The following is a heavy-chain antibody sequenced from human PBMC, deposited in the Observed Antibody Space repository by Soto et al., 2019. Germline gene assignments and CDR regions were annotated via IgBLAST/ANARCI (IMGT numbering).Heavy chain of an antibody. J-gene: IGHJ5*02. Sequence: PSETLSLTCTVSGGSVSSGSYYWSWIRQPPGKGLEYIGYLYYSGSTNYDPSLKSRVTISVDTPKNQFSLKLTSVTAAETAVYYCAREGYYYDSSGYYSRFDHWGQGTLVTVSS. D-gene: IGHD3-22*01. CDR2: LYYSGST. CDR1: GGSVSSGSYY. CDR3: AREGYYYDSSGYYSRFDH. V-gene: IGHV4-61*01.